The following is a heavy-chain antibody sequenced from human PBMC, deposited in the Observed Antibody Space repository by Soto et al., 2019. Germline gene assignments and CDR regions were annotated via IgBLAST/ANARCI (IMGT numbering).Heavy chain of an antibody. Sequence: QVQLQQWGAGLLKPSETLSLTCAVYGGSFSGYYWSWIRQPPGKGLEWIGEINHSGSTNYNPSLKSRVTISVDTSKNQFSLKLSSVTAADTAVYYWARGWNVRVLDYWGQGTLVTVSS. D-gene: IGHD1-1*01. CDR2: INHSGST. J-gene: IGHJ4*02. CDR1: GGSFSGYY. CDR3: ARGWNVRVLDY. V-gene: IGHV4-34*01.